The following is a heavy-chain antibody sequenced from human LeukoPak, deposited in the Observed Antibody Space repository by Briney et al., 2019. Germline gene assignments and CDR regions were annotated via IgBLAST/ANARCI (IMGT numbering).Heavy chain of an antibody. J-gene: IGHJ6*03. CDR2: IYYSGST. CDR1: GVSISSYY. D-gene: IGHD3-3*01. Sequence: SETLSLTCTVSGVSISSYYWSWVRQPPGKGMEWIGYIYYSGSTNYNPSLKSRVTISVDTSKNQFSLRLTSVTAADTAVYYCARGGSYYDFWSGYYDYYYYMDVWGKGTTVTVSS. V-gene: IGHV4-59*01. CDR3: ARGGSYYDFWSGYYDYYYYMDV.